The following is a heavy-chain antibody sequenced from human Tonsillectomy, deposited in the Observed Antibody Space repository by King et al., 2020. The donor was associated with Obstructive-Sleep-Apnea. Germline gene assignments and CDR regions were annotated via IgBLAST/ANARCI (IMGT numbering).Heavy chain of an antibody. V-gene: IGHV3-23*04. Sequence: VQLVESGGDLVQPGGSLRLSCAASGFTFSSYAMSWVRQAPGKGLEWVSSISNSGGSTYYADSVKGRFTISRDNSKNTLYLQMDSLRAEDTAGYYCAKNRGYCSGGSCYSDYWGQGTLVTVSS. D-gene: IGHD2-15*01. J-gene: IGHJ4*02. CDR3: AKNRGYCSGGSCYSDY. CDR1: GFTFSSYA. CDR2: ISNSGGST.